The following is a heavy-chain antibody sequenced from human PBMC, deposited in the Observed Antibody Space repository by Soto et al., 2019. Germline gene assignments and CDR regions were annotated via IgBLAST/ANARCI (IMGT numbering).Heavy chain of an antibody. Sequence: PGGSLRLSCAASGFTFSSYEMHWVRQAPGKGLEWVSYISSSGSTIYYADSVKGRFTISRDNAKNSLYLQMNSLRAEDTAVYYCARVLRFPGGLPLGGQGTLVTVSS. CDR2: ISSSGSTI. D-gene: IGHD3-3*01. J-gene: IGHJ4*02. CDR3: ARVLRFPGGLPL. V-gene: IGHV3-48*03. CDR1: GFTFSSYE.